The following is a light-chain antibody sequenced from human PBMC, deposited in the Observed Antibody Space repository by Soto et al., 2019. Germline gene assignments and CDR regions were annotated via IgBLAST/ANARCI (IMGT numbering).Light chain of an antibody. CDR3: QQYGSSPMYT. V-gene: IGKV3-20*01. Sequence: EIVLTQSPGTLSLSPGERATLSYRASQSVSSSYLAWYQQKPGQAPRLLIYGASSRATGIPDRFSGSGSGTDFTLTISRLEPEDFAVYYCQQYGSSPMYTFGQGTQLEIK. CDR2: GAS. J-gene: IGKJ2*01. CDR1: QSVSSSY.